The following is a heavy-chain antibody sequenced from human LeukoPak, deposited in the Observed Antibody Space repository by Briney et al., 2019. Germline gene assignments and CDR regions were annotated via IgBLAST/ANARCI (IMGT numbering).Heavy chain of an antibody. CDR3: ARQGPYRIEGAFDI. Sequence: GGSLRLSCAASGFTFSSYAMSWVRQAPGKGLEWVSAISGSGGTTYYADSVKGRFTISRDNAKNSLYLQMNSLRAEDTAVYYCARQGPYRIEGAFDIWGQGTMVTVSS. CDR2: ISGSGGTT. CDR1: GFTFSSYA. D-gene: IGHD3-16*01. J-gene: IGHJ3*02. V-gene: IGHV3-23*01.